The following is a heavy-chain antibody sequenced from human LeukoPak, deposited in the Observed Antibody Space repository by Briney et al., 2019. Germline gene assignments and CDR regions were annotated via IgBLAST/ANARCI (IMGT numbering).Heavy chain of an antibody. CDR1: GFPFTDYW. CDR2: INSDGSST. CDR3: AREGVGFWSGYYTF. D-gene: IGHD3-3*01. Sequence: GALRLSYAAAGFPFTDYWMHWVRQAPGKGLVWVSRINSDGSSTSYADSVKGRFTISRDNAKKTVYLQMNSLRAEDTAVYYCAREGVGFWSGYYTFWGQGTLVTVSS. V-gene: IGHV3-74*01. J-gene: IGHJ4*02.